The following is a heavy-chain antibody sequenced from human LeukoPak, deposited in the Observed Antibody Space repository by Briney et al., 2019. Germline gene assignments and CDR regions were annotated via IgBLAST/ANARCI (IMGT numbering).Heavy chain of an antibody. Sequence: ASVKVSCKASGYTFTSYDMNWVRQAPRQGLEWMGWMNPNSGNTAYAQKFQGRVTMTRDTSITTAYMELSSLRSEDTAMYYCARPRSPGDHDPHYHYYGMDVWGQGATVTVSS. V-gene: IGHV1-8*01. CDR1: GYTFTSYD. J-gene: IGHJ6*02. D-gene: IGHD4-17*01. CDR2: MNPNSGNT. CDR3: ARPRSPGDHDPHYHYYGMDV.